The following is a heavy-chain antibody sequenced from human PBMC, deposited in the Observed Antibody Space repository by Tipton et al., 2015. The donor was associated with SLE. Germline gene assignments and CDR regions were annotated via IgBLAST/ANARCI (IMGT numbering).Heavy chain of an antibody. Sequence: TLSLTCTVSGGSISSYYWSWIRQPPGKGLEWIGYIYYSGSTNYNPSLKSRVTISMDSPKSQFSLKLNSVTAADTAVYYCAKDSGTYYFDFWGQGVLVNVSS. D-gene: IGHD1-26*01. V-gene: IGHV4-59*12. CDR2: IYYSGST. CDR3: AKDSGTYYFDF. J-gene: IGHJ4*02. CDR1: GGSISSYY.